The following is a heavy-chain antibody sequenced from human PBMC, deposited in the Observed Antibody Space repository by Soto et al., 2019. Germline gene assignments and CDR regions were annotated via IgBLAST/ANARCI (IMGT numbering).Heavy chain of an antibody. CDR3: ARVRPGNYRDY. D-gene: IGHD3-10*01. V-gene: IGHV3-7*03. CDR1: GFTFSTFW. J-gene: IGHJ4*02. Sequence: EVLLVESGGGLVQPGGSLRLSCAASGFTFSTFWMDWVRQAPGKGLEWVAKIKEDESEKHYADSVKGRIIISRDNARNSVYLQMNSLRAKDTAVYYCARVRPGNYRDYWGQGTLVTVSS. CDR2: IKEDESEK.